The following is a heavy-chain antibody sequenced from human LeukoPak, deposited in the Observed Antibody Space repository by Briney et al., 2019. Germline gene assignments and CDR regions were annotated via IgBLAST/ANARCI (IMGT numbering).Heavy chain of an antibody. CDR3: ARRFRD. V-gene: IGHV3-48*03. CDR2: IRHDGSLK. Sequence: PGGSLRLSCIGSGLTFSGFELNSVRQAPGKGLERVAYIRHDGSLKTYADSMRGRFTISRDDGKNSLYLQMDSLRVEDTATYYCARRFRDWGRGILVTVSS. J-gene: IGHJ4*02. CDR1: GLTFSGFE.